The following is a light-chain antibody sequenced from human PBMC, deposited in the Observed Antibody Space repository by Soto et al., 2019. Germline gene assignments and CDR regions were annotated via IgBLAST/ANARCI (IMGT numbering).Light chain of an antibody. J-gene: IGLJ3*02. V-gene: IGLV1-51*02. CDR3: RTWDSSLSAGV. CDR2: ENN. Sequence: QSVLTQPPSVSAAPGQKVTISCSGSSSNIGNNYVSWYQQLPGTATKLLIYENNKRPSGIPDRFSGSKSGTSATLGITGRQTGDEADYYCRTWDSSLSAGVFGGGTKLTVL. CDR1: SSNIGNNY.